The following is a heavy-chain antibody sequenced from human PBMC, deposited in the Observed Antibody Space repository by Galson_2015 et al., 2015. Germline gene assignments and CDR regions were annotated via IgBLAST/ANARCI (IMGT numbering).Heavy chain of an antibody. V-gene: IGHV3-74*01. Sequence: SLRLSCAASGFTFSSYWMHWVRQAPGKGLAWISRIDNFGGTTTYADSVEGRFTISRDNSKNTLYLQMNSLRAEDTAVYYCVKGDTAMEAEGGGYHFDFWGQGTLVTVSS. J-gene: IGHJ4*02. CDR1: GFTFSSYW. D-gene: IGHD5-18*01. CDR3: VKGDTAMEAEGGGYHFDF. CDR2: IDNFGGTT.